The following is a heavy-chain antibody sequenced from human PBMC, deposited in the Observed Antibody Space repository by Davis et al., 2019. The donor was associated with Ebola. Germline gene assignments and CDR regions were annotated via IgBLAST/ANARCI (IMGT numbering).Heavy chain of an antibody. CDR3: ARDHLSVWSSSSHYYYYGMDV. V-gene: IGHV4-59*01. J-gene: IGHJ6*04. D-gene: IGHD6-6*01. CDR1: GGSISSYY. CDR2: IYYSGST. Sequence: SETLSLTCTVSGGSISSYYWSWIRQPPGKGLEWIGYIYYSGSTNYNPSLKCRVTISVDTSKNQFSLKLSSVTAADTAVYYCARDHLSVWSSSSHYYYYGMDVWGKGTTVTVSS.